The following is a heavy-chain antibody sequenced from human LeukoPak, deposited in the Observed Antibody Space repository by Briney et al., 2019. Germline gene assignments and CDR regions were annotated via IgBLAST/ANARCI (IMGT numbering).Heavy chain of an antibody. CDR1: GFTFSSYG. CDR3: ARGDIVVVPAAHDY. CDR2: IWYDGSNK. D-gene: IGHD2-2*01. Sequence: GGSLRLSCAASGFTFSSYGMHWVRQAPGKGLEWVAVIWYDGSNKYYADSVKGRFTISRDNSKNTLYLQMNSLRAEDTAVYYCARGDIVVVPAAHDYWGQGTLVTVSS. J-gene: IGHJ4*02. V-gene: IGHV3-33*01.